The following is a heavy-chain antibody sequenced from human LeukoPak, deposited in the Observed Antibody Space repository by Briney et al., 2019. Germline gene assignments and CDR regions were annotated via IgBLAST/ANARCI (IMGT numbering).Heavy chain of an antibody. V-gene: IGHV4-39*01. CDR2: IYYSGST. Sequence: SETLSLTCTVSGGSISSSSYYWGWIRQPPEKGLEWIGIIYYSGSTYYNPSLKSRVIISVDTSKNQFSLNLSSVTAADTAVYYCARSSASSMGTMDVWGQGTMVTVSS. CDR3: ARSSASSMGTMDV. J-gene: IGHJ6*02. CDR1: GGSISSSSYY. D-gene: IGHD2/OR15-2a*01.